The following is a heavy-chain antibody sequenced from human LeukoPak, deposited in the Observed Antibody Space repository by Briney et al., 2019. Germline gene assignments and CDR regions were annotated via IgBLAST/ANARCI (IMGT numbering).Heavy chain of an antibody. J-gene: IGHJ4*02. Sequence: PGGSLRHSCAASGFTFLRHGMTWFRQAPGKGLEWVSGISASGGATYYADSVKGRFTISRDNSKNTLYLQMNSLRAEDTAVYYCAKVEATMVRGQLDYWGQGTLVTVSS. CDR3: AKVEATMVRGQLDY. CDR1: GFTFLRHG. D-gene: IGHD3-10*01. V-gene: IGHV3-23*01. CDR2: ISASGGAT.